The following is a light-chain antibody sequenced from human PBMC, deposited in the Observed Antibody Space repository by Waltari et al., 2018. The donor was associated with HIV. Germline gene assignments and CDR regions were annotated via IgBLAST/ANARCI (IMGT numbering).Light chain of an antibody. CDR1: SSDVGNYKL. Sequence: QSALTQPASVSGSPGQSITISCTGTSSDVGNYKLVSWYQQHPGKAPKLLIYEGIQRPSGLSDRISCSKSGNTASLTISGLQAEDEADYYCCSYAGSSNWVFGGGTKLTVL. CDR3: CSYAGSSNWV. CDR2: EGI. V-gene: IGLV2-23*01. J-gene: IGLJ3*02.